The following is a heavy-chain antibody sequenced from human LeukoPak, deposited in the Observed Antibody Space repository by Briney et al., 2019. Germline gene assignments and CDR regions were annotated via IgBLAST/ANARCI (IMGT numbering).Heavy chain of an antibody. CDR2: ISSSGSTI. J-gene: IGHJ6*02. Sequence: GGSLRLSCAASGFTFSSYEMNWVRQAPGKGLEWVSYISSSGSTIYYADSVKGRFPISRDNAKNSLYLQMNSLRAEDTAVYYCARYSYSSSWYWGSNYYYYGMDVWGQGTTVTVSS. D-gene: IGHD6-13*01. CDR1: GFTFSSYE. V-gene: IGHV3-48*03. CDR3: ARYSYSSSWYWGSNYYYYGMDV.